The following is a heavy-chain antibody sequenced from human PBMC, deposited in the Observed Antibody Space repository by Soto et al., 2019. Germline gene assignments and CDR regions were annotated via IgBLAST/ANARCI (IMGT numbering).Heavy chain of an antibody. Sequence: SQTLSLTCAVSGGSISSSNWWSWVRQPPGKGLEWIGEIYHSGSTNHNPSLKSRVTISVDKSKNQFSLKLSSVTAADTAVYYCARFNSGSYYEAFDIWGQGTMVTVSS. CDR2: IYHSGST. V-gene: IGHV4-4*02. J-gene: IGHJ3*02. CDR1: GGSISSSNW. CDR3: ARFNSGSYYEAFDI. D-gene: IGHD1-26*01.